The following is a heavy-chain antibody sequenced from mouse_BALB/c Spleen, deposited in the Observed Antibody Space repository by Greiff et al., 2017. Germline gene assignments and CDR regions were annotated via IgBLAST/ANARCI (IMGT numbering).Heavy chain of an antibody. CDR3: VRGSHGVFDV. J-gene: IGHJ1*01. V-gene: IGHV10-1*02. CDR2: IRSKSNNYAT. Sequence: EVQLVESGGGLVQPKGSLKLSCAASGFTFNTYAMNWVRQAPGKGLEWVARIRSKSNNYATYYADSVKDRFTISRDDSQSMLYLQMNNLKTEDTAMYDCVRGSHGVFDVWGAGTTVTVSS. CDR1: GFTFNTYA.